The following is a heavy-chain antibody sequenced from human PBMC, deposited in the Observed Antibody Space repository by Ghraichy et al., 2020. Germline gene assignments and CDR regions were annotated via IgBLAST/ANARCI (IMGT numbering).Heavy chain of an antibody. V-gene: IGHV4-59*01. CDR2: IYYSGTT. CDR3: ARRGPYDILTGYYIDAFDI. J-gene: IGHJ3*02. D-gene: IGHD3-9*01. Sequence: SETLSLTCTVSGGSISRFYWTWLRQPPGKGLEWIGYIYYSGTTNYNPSLMSRVTFSVDTSKNQFSLKLTSVTAADPAVYYCARRGPYDILTGYYIDAFDIWGLGTMVTVSS. CDR1: GGSISRFY.